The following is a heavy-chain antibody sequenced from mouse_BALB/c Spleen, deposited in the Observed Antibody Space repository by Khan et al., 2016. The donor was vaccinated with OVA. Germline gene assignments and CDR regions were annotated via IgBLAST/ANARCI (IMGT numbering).Heavy chain of an antibody. CDR3: ARAYYRCDGYYAMDY. Sequence: QVQLKQSGPGLVAPSQSLSITCTVSGFSFSRYNIHWVRQPPGKDLEWLGMIWGDGGTDYNSPLKSRLSISKDNSKSHVFLKMNSLQTDDTAMYYCARAYYRCDGYYAMDYWGQGTTSTVSS. J-gene: IGHJ4*01. CDR1: GFSFSRYN. CDR2: IWGDGGT. V-gene: IGHV2-6-4*01. D-gene: IGHD2-14*01.